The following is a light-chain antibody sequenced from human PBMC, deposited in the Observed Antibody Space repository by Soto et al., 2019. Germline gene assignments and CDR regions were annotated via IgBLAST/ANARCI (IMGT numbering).Light chain of an antibody. V-gene: IGLV2-14*01. Sequence: QSVLTQPASVSGSPGQSITISCTGTSSDVGDYNYVSWYQQHPGKAPKLMIYDVSNRPSGVSDRFSGSKSGNTASLTISGLQAEDEADYYCSSYRSSGSLVLFGGGTKVTVL. CDR3: SSYRSSGSLVL. CDR2: DVS. J-gene: IGLJ2*01. CDR1: SSDVGDYNY.